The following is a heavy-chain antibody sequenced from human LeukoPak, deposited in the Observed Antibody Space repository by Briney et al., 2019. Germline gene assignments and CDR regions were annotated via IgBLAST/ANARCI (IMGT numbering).Heavy chain of an antibody. J-gene: IGHJ4*02. CDR1: GFTFSSYA. V-gene: IGHV3-23*01. CDR2: ISGSGRST. D-gene: IGHD4-17*01. Sequence: GGSLRLSCAASGFTFSSYAMSWVRQAPGKRLEWVSAISGSGRSTYYADSVKGRFTISRDNSKNTLYLQMNSLRAGDTAVYYFAKSTAPSLYGDYFDYWGQGTLVTVSS. CDR3: AKSTAPSLYGDYFDY.